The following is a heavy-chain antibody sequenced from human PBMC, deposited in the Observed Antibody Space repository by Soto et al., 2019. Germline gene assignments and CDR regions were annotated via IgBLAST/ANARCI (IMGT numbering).Heavy chain of an antibody. CDR3: ARRLRGSGYYSDDY. CDR2: IYHSGSA. Sequence: QVQLQESGPGLVKPSETLSLTCTVSGGSVTSGSYFWSWIRQPPGKGLEWIGYIYHSGSANYNPSRKRGGTISLDTSKNPFSLKLSSVTAADTAVYYCARRLRGSGYYSDDYWGQGTLVTVSS. J-gene: IGHJ4*02. CDR1: GGSVTSGSYF. D-gene: IGHD3-22*01. V-gene: IGHV4-61*01.